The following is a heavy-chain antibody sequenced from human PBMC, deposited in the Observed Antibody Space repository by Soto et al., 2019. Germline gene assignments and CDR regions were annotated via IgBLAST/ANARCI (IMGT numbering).Heavy chain of an antibody. Sequence: QVQLVESGGAVVQPGRSLRLSCAASGFIFSSYGMHWVRQGPGKGLEWVAVISYEGSHTYYADSVKGRFTITRDNSKNTLYLQMNSLRPEDTAVYYCAKEVHCGGGSCSWSEGFDYWGQGTLLTVSS. CDR2: ISYEGSHT. J-gene: IGHJ4*02. V-gene: IGHV3-30*18. D-gene: IGHD2-15*01. CDR1: GFIFSSYG. CDR3: AKEVHCGGGSCSWSEGFDY.